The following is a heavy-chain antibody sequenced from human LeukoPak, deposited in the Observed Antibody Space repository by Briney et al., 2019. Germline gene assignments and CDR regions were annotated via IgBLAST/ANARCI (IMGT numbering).Heavy chain of an antibody. CDR3: ARELASGD. Sequence: GGSLRLSCSASGFTFSSYAMQWVRQAPGKGLEYVSAIISNGGSTHYADSAKGRFTISRDNSKNTLYLQMSSLRVEDTAVYYCARELASGDWGQGTLVTVSS. V-gene: IGHV3-64D*06. J-gene: IGHJ4*02. D-gene: IGHD6-13*01. CDR1: GFTFSSYA. CDR2: IISNGGST.